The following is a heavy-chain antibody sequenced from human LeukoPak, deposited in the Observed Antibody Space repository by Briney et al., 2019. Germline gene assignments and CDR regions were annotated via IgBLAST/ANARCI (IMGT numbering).Heavy chain of an antibody. CDR3: ARERRSVVPAATRYFDL. CDR2: MNPNSGNT. D-gene: IGHD2-2*01. CDR1: GYTFTSYD. Sequence: ASVKVSCKASGYTFTSYDINWVRQATGQGLEWMGWMNPNSGNTGYAQKFQGRVTMTRNTSISTAYMELSSLRSEDTAVYYCARERRSVVPAATRYFDLWGRGTLVTVSS. J-gene: IGHJ2*01. V-gene: IGHV1-8*01.